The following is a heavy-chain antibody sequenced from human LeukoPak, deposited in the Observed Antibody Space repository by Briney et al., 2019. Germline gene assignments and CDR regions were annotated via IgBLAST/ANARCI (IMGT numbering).Heavy chain of an antibody. D-gene: IGHD2-8*01. V-gene: IGHV3-30*01. CDR3: ASNLMGQRLDY. J-gene: IGHJ4*02. Sequence: DSVKGRFTISRDNSKNTLYLQMNSLRAEDTAVYYCASNLMGQRLDYWGQGTLVTASS.